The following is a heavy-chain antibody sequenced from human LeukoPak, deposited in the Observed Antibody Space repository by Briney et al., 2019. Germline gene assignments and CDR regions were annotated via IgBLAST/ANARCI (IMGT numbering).Heavy chain of an antibody. V-gene: IGHV1-2*06. CDR3: ARYSSSSTYFDY. J-gene: IGHJ4*02. D-gene: IGHD6-13*01. CDR1: GYTFTGYY. Sequence: ASVKVSCKASGYTFTGYYMHWARQAPGQGLEWVGRINPNSGGTNYAQKFQGRVTMTRDTSISTAYMELSRLRSDDTAVYYCARYSSSSTYFDYWGQGTLVTVSS. CDR2: INPNSGGT.